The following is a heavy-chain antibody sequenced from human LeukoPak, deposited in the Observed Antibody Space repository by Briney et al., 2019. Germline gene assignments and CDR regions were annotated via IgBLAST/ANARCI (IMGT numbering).Heavy chain of an antibody. J-gene: IGHJ4*02. CDR3: AKDWGPWGSCPDS. CDR1: GFTFSSYG. CDR2: ISYDGSNK. V-gene: IGHV3-30*18. Sequence: GRSQRLSCAASGFTFSSYGMHWVRQAPGKGLEWVAVISYDGSNKYYADSVKGRFTISRDNSKNTLYLQMDSLRAEDTAVYYCAKDWGPWGSCPDSWGQGTLVTVSS. D-gene: IGHD2-2*01.